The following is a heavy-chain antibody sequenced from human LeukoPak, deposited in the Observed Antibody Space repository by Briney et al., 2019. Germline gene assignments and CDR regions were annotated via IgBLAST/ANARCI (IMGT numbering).Heavy chain of an antibody. J-gene: IGHJ4*02. CDR1: GFTFSSHA. D-gene: IGHD6-19*01. CDR2: VNESGGTT. Sequence: GGSLRLSCAASGFTFSSHAMNWVRQAPGKGLEWVSSVNESGGTTHYADSVKGRFTISRDNSKNILYLQLHSLRVEDTAVYYCAKQWLVGGWGRGTLVTVSS. CDR3: AKQWLVGG. V-gene: IGHV3-23*01.